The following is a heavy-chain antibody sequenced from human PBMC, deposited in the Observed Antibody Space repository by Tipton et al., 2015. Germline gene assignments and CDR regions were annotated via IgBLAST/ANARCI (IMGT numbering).Heavy chain of an antibody. CDR1: SDSINKYY. CDR2: IQYSGGT. D-gene: IGHD4-23*01. V-gene: IGHV4-59*13. Sequence: TLSLTCTVSSDSINKYYWSWNRQPPGKELQWIGYIQYSGGTNYNPSLESRVSMSVDTSKTQFSLEMRSVTATDTAVYYCARARGRHGGLFDSWGQGTPVTVSS. J-gene: IGHJ4*02. CDR3: ARARGRHGGLFDS.